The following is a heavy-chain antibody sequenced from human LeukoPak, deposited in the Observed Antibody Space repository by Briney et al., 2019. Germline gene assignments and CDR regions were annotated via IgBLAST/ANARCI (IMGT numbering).Heavy chain of an antibody. J-gene: IGHJ4*02. CDR2: FYSGGST. CDR1: GFIFSSYW. CDR3: GSGFNFGRFEN. Sequence: GGSLRLSCAASGFIFSSYWMHWVRHAPGKGLAWVSVFYSGGSTFYADSVKGRFTMSRDNSKNTLDLQMNSLRDDDTAVYYCGSGFNFGRFENWGQGTLVTVSS. D-gene: IGHD5-18*01. V-gene: IGHV3-53*01.